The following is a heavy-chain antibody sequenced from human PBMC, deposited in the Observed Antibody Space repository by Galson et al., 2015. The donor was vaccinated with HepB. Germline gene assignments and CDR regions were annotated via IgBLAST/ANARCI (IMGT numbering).Heavy chain of an antibody. CDR1: GYTFTSYA. D-gene: IGHD1-26*01. V-gene: IGHV1-18*04. CDR2: ISAYNGNT. Sequence: SVKVSCKASGYTFTSYAISWVRQAPGQGLEWMGWISAYNGNTNYAQKLQGRVTMTTDTSTNTAYMELRSLRSDDTAVYYCAIVTGIVGARGWFDPWGQGTLFTVSS. CDR3: AIVTGIVGARGWFDP. J-gene: IGHJ5*02.